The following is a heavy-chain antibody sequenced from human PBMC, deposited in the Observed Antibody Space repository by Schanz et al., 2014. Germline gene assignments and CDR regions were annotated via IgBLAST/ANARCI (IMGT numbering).Heavy chain of an antibody. CDR3: VRDSFFAFDY. D-gene: IGHD3-3*01. J-gene: IGHJ4*02. Sequence: EVQLVESGGGWVQPGGSLRLSCAASGFTFSDYSMNWVRQAPGKGPEWVSYIRSSSTPIYYADSVKGRFTISRDNAKNSLYLQMNSLRAEDTAVYYCVRDSFFAFDYWGQGTLLTVS. CDR1: GFTFSDYS. V-gene: IGHV3-48*01. CDR2: IRSSSTPI.